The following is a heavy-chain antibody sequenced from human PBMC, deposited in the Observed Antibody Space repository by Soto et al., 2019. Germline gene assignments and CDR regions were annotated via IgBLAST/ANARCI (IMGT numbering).Heavy chain of an antibody. CDR3: AGGVYCSSTSCPMDV. Sequence: GSLRLSCAASGFTVSSYAMHWVRQAPGKGLEWVAVISYDGSNKYHADSVKGRFTISRDNSKNTLYLQMNSLRAEDTAVYYCAGGVYCSSTSCPMDVWGQGTTVTVSS. CDR2: ISYDGSNK. D-gene: IGHD2-2*01. V-gene: IGHV3-30-3*01. CDR1: GFTVSSYA. J-gene: IGHJ6*02.